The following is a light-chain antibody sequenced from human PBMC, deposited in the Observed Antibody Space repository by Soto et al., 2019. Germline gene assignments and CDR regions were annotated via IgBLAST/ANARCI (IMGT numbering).Light chain of an antibody. J-gene: IGLJ2*01. V-gene: IGLV2-8*01. CDR3: SSYAGSNNVI. CDR2: EVS. CDR1: STDLGDYDY. Sequence: QSALTQPPSASGSPGQSVTISCSGTSTDLGDYDYVSWYQHHPGKARRLMIYEVSERPSGVPDRFSGSKSGNTAALTVTGLQAEDEADYYCSSYAGSNNVIFGGGSKLTVL.